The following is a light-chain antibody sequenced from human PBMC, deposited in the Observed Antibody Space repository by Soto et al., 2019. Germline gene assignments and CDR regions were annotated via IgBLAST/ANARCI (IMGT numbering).Light chain of an antibody. CDR3: QQYNNWPWT. J-gene: IGKJ1*01. Sequence: EIVMTQSPAPLSVSPGGRATLSWRASQSISDTLAWYQQKPGQAPRLLIHGASTRATGFPARFSGSGSGTDFTLTISSLQSEDFAVYYCQQYNNWPWTFGQGTKVDIK. CDR2: GAS. V-gene: IGKV3-15*01. CDR1: QSISDT.